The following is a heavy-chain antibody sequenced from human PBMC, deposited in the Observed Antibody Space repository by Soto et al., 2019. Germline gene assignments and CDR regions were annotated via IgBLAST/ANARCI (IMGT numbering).Heavy chain of an antibody. CDR2: IYYSGST. Sequence: QVQLQESGPGLVKPSQTLSLTCTVSGGSISSGGYYWSWIRQHPGKGLEWIGYIYYSGSTYYNPSLQGRATRSGDTSKNQVSLKLSSVTAADTAVDYCARVGGINWFDPWGQGTLVTVSS. J-gene: IGHJ5*02. D-gene: IGHD3-16*01. V-gene: IGHV4-31*03. CDR3: ARVGGINWFDP. CDR1: GGSISSGGYY.